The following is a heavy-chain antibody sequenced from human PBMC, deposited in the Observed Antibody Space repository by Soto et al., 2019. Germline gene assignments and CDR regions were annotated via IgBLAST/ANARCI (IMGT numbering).Heavy chain of an antibody. Sequence: PGGSLRLSCAASGFTFSSYGMHWVRQAPGKGLEWVAVISYDGGNKYYADSVKGRFTISRDNSKNTLYLQMNSLRAEDTAVYYCAKDRDIVATIGPFDYWGQGTLVTVSS. CDR3: AKDRDIVATIGPFDY. V-gene: IGHV3-30*18. D-gene: IGHD5-12*01. CDR1: GFTFSSYG. CDR2: ISYDGGNK. J-gene: IGHJ4*02.